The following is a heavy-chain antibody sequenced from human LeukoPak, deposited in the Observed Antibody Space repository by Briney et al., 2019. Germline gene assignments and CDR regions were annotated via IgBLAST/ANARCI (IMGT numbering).Heavy chain of an antibody. V-gene: IGHV3-30*02. J-gene: IGHJ4*02. CDR2: IRYDGSNK. D-gene: IGHD3-10*01. CDR3: AKTYGSGSYYGD. CDR1: GFTLSSYG. Sequence: PGGSLRLSCAASGFTLSSYGMHWVRQAPGKGLEWVAFIRYDGSNKYYADSVKGRFTISRDNSKNTLYLQMNSLRAEDTAVYYRAKTYGSGSYYGDWGQGTLVTVSS.